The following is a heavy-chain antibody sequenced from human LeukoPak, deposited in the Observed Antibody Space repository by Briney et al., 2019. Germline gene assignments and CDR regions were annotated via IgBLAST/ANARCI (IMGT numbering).Heavy chain of an antibody. D-gene: IGHD5-18*01. V-gene: IGHV4-30-4*01. Sequence: SQTLSLTCTVSGGSISSGDYYWSWIRQPPGRGLEWIGYIYYSGSTYYNPSLKSRVTISVDTSKNQFSLKLSSVTAADTAVYYCARGEYTAMVIKNWFDPWGQGTLVTVSS. CDR3: ARGEYTAMVIKNWFDP. CDR2: IYYSGST. J-gene: IGHJ5*02. CDR1: GGSISSGDYY.